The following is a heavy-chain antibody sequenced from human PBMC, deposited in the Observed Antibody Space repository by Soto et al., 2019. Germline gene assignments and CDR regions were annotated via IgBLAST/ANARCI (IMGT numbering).Heavy chain of an antibody. CDR3: AREETAWPLAYGLDV. CDR1: GSTFSRYS. Sequence: PGGSLRLSCAGSGSTFSRYSMNWVRQAPGKGLEWVASIGTRGDIYYAESVKGRLTISRDNAKNSLSLEMDSLRVEDTGVYYCAREETAWPLAYGLDVWGQGTTVTVS. V-gene: IGHV3-21*01. CDR2: IGTRGDI. D-gene: IGHD2-21*02. J-gene: IGHJ6*02.